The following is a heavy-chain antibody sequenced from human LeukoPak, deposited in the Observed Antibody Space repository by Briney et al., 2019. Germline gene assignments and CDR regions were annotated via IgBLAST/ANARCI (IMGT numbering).Heavy chain of an antibody. D-gene: IGHD6-19*01. J-gene: IGHJ4*02. CDR2: ISWNSGSI. V-gene: IGHV3-9*01. CDR1: GFTFSSYS. CDR3: AKAMAGTEGFDY. Sequence: GGSLRLSCAASGFTFSSYSMNWVRQAPGKGLEWVSGISWNSGSIGYADSVKGRFTISRDNAKNSLYLQMNSLRAEDTALYYCAKAMAGTEGFDYWGQGTLVTVSS.